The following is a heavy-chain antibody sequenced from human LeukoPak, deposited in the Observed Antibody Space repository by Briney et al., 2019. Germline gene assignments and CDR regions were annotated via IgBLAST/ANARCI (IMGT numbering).Heavy chain of an antibody. Sequence: GGSLRLSCAASGFTFSSYEMNWVRQAPGKGLEWVSYISSSGSTIYYADSVKGRFTISRDNAKNSLYLQMNSLRVEDTAVYYCARVPYYYGMDVWGKATTVTVSS. J-gene: IGHJ6*04. CDR1: GFTFSSYE. CDR2: ISSSGSTI. CDR3: ARVPYYYGMDV. V-gene: IGHV3-48*03.